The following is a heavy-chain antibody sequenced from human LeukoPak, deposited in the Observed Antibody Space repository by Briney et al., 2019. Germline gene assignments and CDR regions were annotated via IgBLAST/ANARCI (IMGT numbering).Heavy chain of an antibody. V-gene: IGHV4-34*01. J-gene: IGHJ2*01. CDR3: ARESTVTRYFDL. CDR1: GGSFSGYY. Sequence: SETLSLTCAVYGGSFSGYYWSWIRQPPGKGLEWIGEINHSGSTNYNPSLKSRVTISVDTSKNQFSLKLSSVTAADTAVYYCARESTVTRYFDLWGRGTLVTVSS. D-gene: IGHD4-17*01. CDR2: INHSGST.